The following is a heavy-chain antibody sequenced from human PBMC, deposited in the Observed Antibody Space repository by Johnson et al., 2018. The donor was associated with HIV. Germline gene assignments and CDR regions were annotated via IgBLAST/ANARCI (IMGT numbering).Heavy chain of an antibody. CDR1: GFTFSSYA. D-gene: IGHD3-10*02. J-gene: IGHJ3*02. CDR3: AKDGSGDVRGAFDI. CDR2: ISYDGSDK. Sequence: QVQLVESGGGVVQPGRSLRLSSAASGFTFSSYAMHWVRQAPGQGLEWVAVISYDGSDKYYADSVKGRRTISRDSSKNSLYLQMNSLRTEDTALYCCAKDGSGDVRGAFDIWGQGTMVTVSS. V-gene: IGHV3-30*04.